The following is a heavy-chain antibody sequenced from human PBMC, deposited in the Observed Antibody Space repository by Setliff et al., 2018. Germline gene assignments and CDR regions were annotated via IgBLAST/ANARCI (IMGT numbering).Heavy chain of an antibody. D-gene: IGHD1-26*01. Sequence: ASVKVSCKASGYTFGAHYIHWVRQAPGQGLEWMGWINPNSGGTNYAQKFQGRVTMTRDTSISTAYMELSRLRSDDTAVYYCARDQVGASDYWGKGTLVTVSS. CDR1: GYTFGAHY. CDR3: ARDQVGASDY. V-gene: IGHV1-2*02. J-gene: IGHJ4*02. CDR2: INPNSGGT.